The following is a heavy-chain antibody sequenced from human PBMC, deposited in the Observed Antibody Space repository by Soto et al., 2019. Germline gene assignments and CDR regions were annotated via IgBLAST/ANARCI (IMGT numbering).Heavy chain of an antibody. V-gene: IGHV4-59*01. CDR1: GGSISSYY. CDR3: ARDEYSYDSSGYNYWYFDL. Sequence: QVQLQESGPGLVKPSETLSLTCTVSGGSISSYYWCWIRQPPGKGLECVGYIYSSASRNYNPSLNSRVTISVDTSKHQFSLKLSSVNAADTAVYYCARDEYSYDSSGYNYWYFDLWGRGGLVTVSS. CDR2: IYSSASR. D-gene: IGHD3-22*01. J-gene: IGHJ2*01.